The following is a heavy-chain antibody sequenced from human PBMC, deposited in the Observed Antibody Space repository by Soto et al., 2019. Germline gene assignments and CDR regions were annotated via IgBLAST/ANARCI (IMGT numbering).Heavy chain of an antibody. CDR1: GGSLSSSGYS. CDR2: IYHTGNA. D-gene: IGHD1-26*01. CDR3: ARSWSYVGMKWFDP. J-gene: IGHJ5*02. V-gene: IGHV4-30-2*01. Sequence: QLLLQESGSGLVRPSQTLSLTCGVSGGSLSSSGYSWTWIRQPPGQGLEWIGHIYHTGNAYYNPSLKSRVTISLDRSTNQFSLSLTSVIAADTAIYYCARSWSYVGMKWFDPWGQGTLVTVSS.